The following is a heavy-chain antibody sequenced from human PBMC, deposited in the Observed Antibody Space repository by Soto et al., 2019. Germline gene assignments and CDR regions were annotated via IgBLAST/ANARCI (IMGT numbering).Heavy chain of an antibody. V-gene: IGHV4-34*01. CDR3: ASLPQYYYDSSGYYYYYYGMDV. J-gene: IGHJ6*02. CDR2: INHSGST. Sequence: QVQLQQWGAGLLKPSETLSLTCAVYGGSFSGYYWSWIRQPPGKGLEWIGEINHSGSTNYNPSLKSRVTISVDTCKNQFSLKLSSVPAADTAVYYCASLPQYYYDSSGYYYYYYGMDVWGQGTTVTVSS. D-gene: IGHD3-22*01. CDR1: GGSFSGYY.